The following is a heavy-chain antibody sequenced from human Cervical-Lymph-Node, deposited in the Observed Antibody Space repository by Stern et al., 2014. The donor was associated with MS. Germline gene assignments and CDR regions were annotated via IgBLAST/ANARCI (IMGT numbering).Heavy chain of an antibody. V-gene: IGHV1-2*02. J-gene: IGHJ5*02. CDR3: AREWIGVVGTGKKLDP. CDR2: INPNSGGT. CDR1: GYTFTAYY. D-gene: IGHD5-12*01. Sequence: QVQLVQSGAEVKKPGASLKVSCKASGYTFTAYYMHWVRQAPGQGLEWMGWINPNSGGTKSAQKFQGRVTMTRDTSITTAYMELSSLRSDDTAVYYCAREWIGVVGTGKKLDPWGQGTLVTVSS.